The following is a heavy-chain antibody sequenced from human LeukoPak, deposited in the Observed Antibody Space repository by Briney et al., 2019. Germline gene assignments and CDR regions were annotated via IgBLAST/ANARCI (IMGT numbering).Heavy chain of an antibody. CDR2: IHYGGST. V-gene: IGHV4-59*08. D-gene: IGHD5-24*01. J-gene: IGHJ4*02. CDR3: ARRGDGYPYYFDY. CDR1: GGSINSYY. Sequence: SETLSLTCTVSGGSINSYYWSWIRQPPGKGLERIGYIHYGGSTNYNPSLKSRVTISVDTSKNQFSLKLSSVTAADTAVYYCARRGDGYPYYFDYWGQGTLVTVSS.